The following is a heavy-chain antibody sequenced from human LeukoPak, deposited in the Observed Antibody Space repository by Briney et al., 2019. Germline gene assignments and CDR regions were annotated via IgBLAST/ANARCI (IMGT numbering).Heavy chain of an antibody. Sequence: SETLSLTCTVSGGSISSSSYYWGWVRQPPGKGLEWIGSTYYSGSTYYNPSLKSRVTISVDRSKNQFSLKLSSVTAADTAVYYCARDSNTGIVGATDYWGQGTLVTVSS. J-gene: IGHJ4*02. D-gene: IGHD1-26*01. CDR1: GGSISSSSYY. CDR2: TYYSGST. V-gene: IGHV4-39*07. CDR3: ARDSNTGIVGATDY.